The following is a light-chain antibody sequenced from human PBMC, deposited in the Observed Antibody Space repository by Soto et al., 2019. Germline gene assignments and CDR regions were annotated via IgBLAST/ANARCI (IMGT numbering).Light chain of an antibody. CDR2: DAS. CDR1: QSVSIW. J-gene: IGKJ2*01. CDR3: QQYGATYT. V-gene: IGKV1-5*01. Sequence: DIQMTQSPSSLSASVGDRVTITCRATQSVSIWLAWYQHKPGKAPKLLIYDASTLESGVPSRFSGSGSGTESNLTISRLQPDDFATYYCQQYGATYTFGQGTKLEIK.